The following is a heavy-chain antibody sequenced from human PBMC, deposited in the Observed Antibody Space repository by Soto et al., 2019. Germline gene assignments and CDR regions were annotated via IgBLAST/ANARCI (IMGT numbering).Heavy chain of an antibody. D-gene: IGHD3-3*01. Sequence: GESLKISCKASDYSFTNYWIAWVRQMPGQGLELMGTIFPDDSDTRYSPPLQGQVTISADKSITTAYLQWSSLKASDTAIYYCARGGVAVRTFDNWGQGTLVTVSS. CDR2: IFPDDSDT. V-gene: IGHV5-51*01. CDR3: ARGGVAVRTFDN. J-gene: IGHJ4*02. CDR1: DYSFTNYW.